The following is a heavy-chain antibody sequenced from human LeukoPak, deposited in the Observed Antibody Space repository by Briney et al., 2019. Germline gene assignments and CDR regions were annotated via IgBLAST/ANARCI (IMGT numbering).Heavy chain of an antibody. CDR3: ARGKRGFIYGSDF. CDR1: RFTFSSYA. J-gene: IGHJ4*02. Sequence: GGSLRLSCAGSRFTFSSYAMHWVRQAPGKGLEWAALIWYDGSNKYYADSVKGRFSISRDNSKNTLSLQMNSLRVEDTALYYCARGKRGFIYGSDFWGQGTLVTVSS. V-gene: IGHV3-33*01. CDR2: IWYDGSNK. D-gene: IGHD5-18*01.